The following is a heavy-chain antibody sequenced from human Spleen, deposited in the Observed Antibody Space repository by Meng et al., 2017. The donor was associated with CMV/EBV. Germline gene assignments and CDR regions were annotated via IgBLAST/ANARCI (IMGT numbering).Heavy chain of an antibody. CDR2: TYYRSKWYN. Sequence: VSSNSAAWNWIRPSPSRGLEWLGRTYYRSKWYNDYAVSVKSRITINPDTSKNQFSLQLNSVTPEDTAVYYCAREYSSGWYGRVFDYWGQGTLVTVSS. J-gene: IGHJ4*02. CDR3: AREYSSGWYGRVFDY. V-gene: IGHV6-1*01. CDR1: VSSNSAA. D-gene: IGHD6-19*01.